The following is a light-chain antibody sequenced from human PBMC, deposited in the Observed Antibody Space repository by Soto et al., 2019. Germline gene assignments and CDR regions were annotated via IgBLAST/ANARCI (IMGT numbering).Light chain of an antibody. J-gene: IGKJ1*01. V-gene: IGKV3-15*01. CDR3: QQYHYWPWT. Sequence: EIVMTQSPATLSVSPGERATLSCRASQSISSHLAWYQQRPGQAPRLLIYGASTRATGRFSGSGSGTEFTLTISSLQSEDFGVCYCQQYHYWPWTFGQGTKVEIK. CDR2: GAS. CDR1: QSISSH.